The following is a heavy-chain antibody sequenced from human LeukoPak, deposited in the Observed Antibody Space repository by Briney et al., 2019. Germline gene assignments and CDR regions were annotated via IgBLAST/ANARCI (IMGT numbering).Heavy chain of an antibody. CDR2: IYYSGST. CDR1: GGSISSYY. D-gene: IGHD6-19*01. CDR3: ASSFYSSGWYAY. J-gene: IGHJ4*02. Sequence: SEPLSLTCTVSGGSISSYYWSWIRQPPGKGLEWIGYIYYSGSTNYNPSLKSRVTISVDTSKNQFSLKLSSVTAADTAVYYCASSFYSSGWYAYWGQGTLVIVSS. V-gene: IGHV4-59*01.